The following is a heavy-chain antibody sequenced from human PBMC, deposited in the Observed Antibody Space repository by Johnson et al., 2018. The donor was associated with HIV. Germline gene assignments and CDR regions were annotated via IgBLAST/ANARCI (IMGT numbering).Heavy chain of an antibody. CDR1: GFTVSSNE. Sequence: EVQLVESGGVLVQPGGSLRLSCAASGFTVSSNEMSWVRQAPGKGLEWVSSISGGSTYYADSRKGSFTISRDNSKNKLYLQMNSLRAEDTAVYYCAKGPNGQLDDAFHIWGQGTMVTVSS. CDR2: ISGGST. CDR3: AKGPNGQLDDAFHI. D-gene: IGHD6-6*01. V-gene: IGHV3-38-3*01. J-gene: IGHJ3*02.